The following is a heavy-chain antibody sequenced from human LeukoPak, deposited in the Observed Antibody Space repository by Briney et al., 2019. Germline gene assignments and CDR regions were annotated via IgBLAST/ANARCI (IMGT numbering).Heavy chain of an antibody. V-gene: IGHV3-53*01. CDR1: GFTVSSNY. CDR2: IYSGGST. J-gene: IGHJ4*02. CDR3: ARDTSGWFPLDY. Sequence: GGSLRLSCAASGFTVSSNYMSWVRQAPGKGLEWVSVIYSGGSTYYADSVKGRFTISRDNAKNSLFLQMNSLRAEDTAVYYCARDTSGWFPLDYWGQGTLVTVSS. D-gene: IGHD6-19*01.